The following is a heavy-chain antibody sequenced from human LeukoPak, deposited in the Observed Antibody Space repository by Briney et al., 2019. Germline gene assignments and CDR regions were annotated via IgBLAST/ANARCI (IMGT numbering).Heavy chain of an antibody. CDR2: INHSGST. CDR3: ARGRVLVSSWWETGNEFDY. D-gene: IGHD6-13*01. CDR1: GGSFSGYY. Sequence: SETLSLTCAVYGGSFSGYYWSWIRQPPGKGLEWIGEINHSGSTNYNPSLKSRVTISVDTSKNQFSLKLSSVTAADTAVYYCARGRVLVSSWWETGNEFDYWGQGTLVTVSS. V-gene: IGHV4-34*01. J-gene: IGHJ4*02.